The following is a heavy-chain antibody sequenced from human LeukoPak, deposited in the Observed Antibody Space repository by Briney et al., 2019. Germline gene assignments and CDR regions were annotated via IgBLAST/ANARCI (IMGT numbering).Heavy chain of an antibody. Sequence: GGSLRLSCAASGFTFSSYAMSWVRQAPGKGLEWVSAISGSGGSTYYADSVKGRFTISRDNSKNTLYLQMNSLRAEDTAVYYCAKDSATIFGVVIMAYYFDYWGQGTLVTVSS. CDR2: ISGSGGST. D-gene: IGHD3-3*01. J-gene: IGHJ4*02. CDR1: GFTFSSYA. V-gene: IGHV3-23*01. CDR3: AKDSATIFGVVIMAYYFDY.